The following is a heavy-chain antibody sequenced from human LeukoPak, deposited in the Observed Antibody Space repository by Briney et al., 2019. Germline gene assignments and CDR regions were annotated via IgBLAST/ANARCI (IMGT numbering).Heavy chain of an antibody. D-gene: IGHD3-16*02. V-gene: IGHV1-46*01. CDR3: ARAWPYYDYVWGSYRDDAFDI. Sequence: GASVKVSCKASGYTFTSYYMHWVRQAPGQGLEWMGIINPSGGSTSYAQKFQGRVTMTRDMSTSTVYMELSSLRSEDTAVYYCARAWPYYDYVWGSYRDDAFDIWGQGTMVTVSS. J-gene: IGHJ3*02. CDR2: INPSGGST. CDR1: GYTFTSYY.